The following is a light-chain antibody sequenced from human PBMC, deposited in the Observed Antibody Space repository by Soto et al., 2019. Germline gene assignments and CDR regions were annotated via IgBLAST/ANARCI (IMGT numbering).Light chain of an antibody. Sequence: QSALTQPRSVSGSPGQSVTISCTGTSTDVGSYNYVSWYQQHPGKVPKLMIYDVSQRPSGVPDRFSGSKSGNTASLTISGLQAEDEADYYCCSYAGSWDVVFGGGTKVTVL. CDR1: STDVGSYNY. J-gene: IGLJ2*01. CDR2: DVS. CDR3: CSYAGSWDVV. V-gene: IGLV2-11*01.